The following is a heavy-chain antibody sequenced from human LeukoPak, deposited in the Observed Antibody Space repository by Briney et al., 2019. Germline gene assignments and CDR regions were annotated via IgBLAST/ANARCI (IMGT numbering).Heavy chain of an antibody. J-gene: IGHJ4*02. D-gene: IGHD3-16*02. CDR1: GGSISSYY. CDR3: ARVGYDYVWGSHPLDY. Sequence: SETLSLTCTVSGGSISSYYWSWIRQPPGKGLEWIGYIYYSGSTNYNPSLKSRVTISVDTSKNQFSLELSSVTAADTAVYYCARVGYDYVWGSHPLDYWGQGTLVTVSS. CDR2: IYYSGST. V-gene: IGHV4-59*01.